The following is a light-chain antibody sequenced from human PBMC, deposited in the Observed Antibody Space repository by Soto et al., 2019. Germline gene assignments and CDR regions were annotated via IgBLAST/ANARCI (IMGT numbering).Light chain of an antibody. CDR2: RAS. J-gene: IGKJ2*01. CDR3: QQYGSSTYT. CDR1: QSVNNNY. Sequence: EIVLTQSPGTLSLSPGERATLSCRASQSVNNNYVAWYQQKPGQAPRLLIFRASNKATGIPDRFSGSGSGTEFILTISGLEPEDFAVYYCQQYGSSTYTFGQGTKVDIK. V-gene: IGKV3-20*01.